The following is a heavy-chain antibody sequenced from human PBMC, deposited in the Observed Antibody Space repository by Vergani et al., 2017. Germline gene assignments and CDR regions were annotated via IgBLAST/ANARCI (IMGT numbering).Heavy chain of an antibody. V-gene: IGHV3-53*01. CDR2: IYSGGST. J-gene: IGHJ4*02. D-gene: IGHD3-9*01. CDR1: GFTVSSNY. CDR3: ARGVLTGYEYYFDY. Sequence: VQLVESGGGVVQPGRSLRLSCAASGFTVSSNYMSWVRQAPGKGLEWVSVIYSGGSTYYADSVKGRFTISRDNSKNTLYLQMNSLRAEDTAVYYCARGVLTGYEYYFDYWGQGTLVTVSS.